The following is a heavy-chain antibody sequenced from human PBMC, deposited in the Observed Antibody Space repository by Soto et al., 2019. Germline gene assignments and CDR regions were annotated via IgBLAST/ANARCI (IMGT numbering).Heavy chain of an antibody. Sequence: SCKASGYTFTGYYMHWVRQAPGKGLEWVAVVSYDGSNKYNADSVKGRCIISRDNSENTLYLQMNSLRAEDTAVYYCAKEIGRDYYDKSGYLDSWGQGTLVTVSS. V-gene: IGHV3-30-3*02. CDR1: GYTFTGYY. D-gene: IGHD3-22*01. CDR3: AKEIGRDYYDKSGYLDS. CDR2: VSYDGSNK. J-gene: IGHJ4*02.